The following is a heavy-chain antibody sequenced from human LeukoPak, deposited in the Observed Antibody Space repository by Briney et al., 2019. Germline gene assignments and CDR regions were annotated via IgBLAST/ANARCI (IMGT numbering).Heavy chain of an antibody. J-gene: IGHJ1*01. CDR3: ARRGGRYCSGGSCYSGYFQH. CDR1: GGPISSYY. Sequence: SETLSLTCTVSGGPISSYYWSWIRQPTGKGLEWIGYIYYSGSTNYNPSLKSRFTISVDTSKSQFSLKLSSVTAADTAVYYCARRGGRYCSGGSCYSGYFQHWGQGTLVTVSS. V-gene: IGHV4-59*08. CDR2: IYYSGST. D-gene: IGHD2-15*01.